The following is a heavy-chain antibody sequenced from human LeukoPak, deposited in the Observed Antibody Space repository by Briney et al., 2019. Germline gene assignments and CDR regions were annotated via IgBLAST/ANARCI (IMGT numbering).Heavy chain of an antibody. CDR1: GGSISSGSYY. J-gene: IGHJ5*02. CDR3: ARDPTMGWNFPGWFDP. CDR2: IYTSGST. Sequence: PSQTLSLTCTVSGGSISSGSYYWGWLRQPAGKGLEWIGRIYTSGSTNYDPSLESRVTISVDTTKNQFSLKLSSVTAADTAVYYCARDPTMGWNFPGWFDPWGQGTLVTVSS. V-gene: IGHV4-61*02. D-gene: IGHD1-7*01.